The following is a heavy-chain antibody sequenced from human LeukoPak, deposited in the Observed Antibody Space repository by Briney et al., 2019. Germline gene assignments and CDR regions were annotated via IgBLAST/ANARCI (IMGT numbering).Heavy chain of an antibody. V-gene: IGHV3-53*01. CDR3: ARDNYDSSGYYSDY. J-gene: IGHJ4*02. CDR1: GFTVSSYF. D-gene: IGHD3-22*01. CDR2: IYSGGST. Sequence: PGGSLRPSCAAPGFTVSSYFMTWVPQAPGKGLEWPSVIYSGGSTYYADSVKGRFTISRDNSKNTLYLQMNSLRAEDTAVYYCARDNYDSSGYYSDYWGQGTLVTVSS.